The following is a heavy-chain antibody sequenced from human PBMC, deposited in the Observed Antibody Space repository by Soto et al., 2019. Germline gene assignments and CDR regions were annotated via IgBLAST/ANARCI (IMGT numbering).Heavy chain of an antibody. J-gene: IGHJ5*02. CDR3: AKDLTRQLAYWLDP. D-gene: IGHD6-6*01. V-gene: IGHV1-2*02. CDR2: INAHSGGT. CDR1: GFSFTGYY. Sequence: ASVKVSCKASGFSFTGYYIHWLRQAPGQGLEWMGWINAHSGGTEYAQKLQGRVTLTRDTSISTAYMTLSSLRSDDTAIYYCAKDLTRQLAYWLDPWGQGTQVTVSS.